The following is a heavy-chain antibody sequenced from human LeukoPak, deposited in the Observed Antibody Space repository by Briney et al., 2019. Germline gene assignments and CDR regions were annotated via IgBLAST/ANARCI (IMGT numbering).Heavy chain of an antibody. CDR3: ARGLLQLWSFPLPYNHYAIDV. Sequence: SETLSLTCAVSGESFSGYFWTWTLQPPGKGLEWIWESNHFGSTDYNPSLKSRVTISVDTSKKQFSLNVRSVTDADTAVYFCARGLLQLWSFPLPYNHYAIDVWGQGTTVTVSS. J-gene: IGHJ6*02. V-gene: IGHV4-34*01. D-gene: IGHD5-18*01. CDR2: SNHFGST. CDR1: GESFSGYF.